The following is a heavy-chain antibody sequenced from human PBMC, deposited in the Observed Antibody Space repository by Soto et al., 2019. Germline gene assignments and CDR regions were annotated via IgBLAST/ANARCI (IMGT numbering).Heavy chain of an antibody. CDR3: AGGPPNWGFDF. D-gene: IGHD7-27*01. CDR1: GYTFTSND. Sequence: QVQLVQSGAEVKKPGASVEVSCKASGYTFTSNDINWVRQDTGQGFEWMGWMSPKSGDTGYAQKFQGRVTMTRDTSISTAYMELSSLRSEDTAVYYCAGGPPNWGFDFWGQGTLVTVPS. CDR2: MSPKSGDT. V-gene: IGHV1-8*01. J-gene: IGHJ4*02.